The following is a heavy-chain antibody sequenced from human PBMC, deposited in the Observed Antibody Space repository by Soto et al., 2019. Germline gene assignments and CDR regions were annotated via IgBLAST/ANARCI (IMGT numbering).Heavy chain of an antibody. J-gene: IGHJ4*02. V-gene: IGHV3-30-3*01. Sequence: GGSLRLSCAASGFTFSSYAMHWVRQAPGKGLEWVAVISYDGSNKYYADSVKGRFTISRDNSKNTLYLQMNSLRAEDTAVYYCARGSVAGYFDYWGQGTLVTVSS. CDR1: GFTFSSYA. D-gene: IGHD6-19*01. CDR3: ARGSVAGYFDY. CDR2: ISYDGSNK.